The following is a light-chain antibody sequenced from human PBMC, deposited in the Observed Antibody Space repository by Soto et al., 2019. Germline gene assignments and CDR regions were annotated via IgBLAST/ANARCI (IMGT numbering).Light chain of an antibody. V-gene: IGLV3-21*04. Sequence: SYELTQPPSVSVAPGKTARITCGGNNIGSKSVHWYQQKPGQAPVLVIYYDSDRPSGIPERFSGSNSGNTATLTISRVEAGDEADYYCQVWDSSSDLPNGVFGGGTKLTVL. CDR2: YDS. CDR3: QVWDSSSDLPNGV. CDR1: NIGSKS. J-gene: IGLJ3*02.